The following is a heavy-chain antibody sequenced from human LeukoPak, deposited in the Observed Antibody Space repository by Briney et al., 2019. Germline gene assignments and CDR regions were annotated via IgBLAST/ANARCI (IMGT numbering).Heavy chain of an antibody. CDR1: GGSISIYY. J-gene: IGHJ3*02. CDR3: ARDRITRPWSAFDI. Sequence: PSETLSLTCTVSGGSISIYYWSWIRQPPGKGLEWIGYIYYSGSTNYNPSLKSRVTISVDTSKNQFSLKLSSVTAADTAVYYCARDRITRPWSAFDIWGQGTMVTVSS. D-gene: IGHD3-16*01. V-gene: IGHV4-59*01. CDR2: IYYSGST.